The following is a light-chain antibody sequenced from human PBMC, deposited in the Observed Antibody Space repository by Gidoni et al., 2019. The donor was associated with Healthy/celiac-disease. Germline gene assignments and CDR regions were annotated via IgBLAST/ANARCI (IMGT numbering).Light chain of an antibody. V-gene: IGLV3-1*01. CDR2: QDS. J-gene: IGLJ2*01. CDR1: TLGDKY. Sequence: SYELTQPPAESVSPGQTASITCSGDTLGDKYACWYQQKPGQSPVLVIYQDSTRPSGIPERFSGSNSGNSAPLTIRGTQAMDEADYYCQAWDSSTEVFGGGPKLTVL. CDR3: QAWDSSTEV.